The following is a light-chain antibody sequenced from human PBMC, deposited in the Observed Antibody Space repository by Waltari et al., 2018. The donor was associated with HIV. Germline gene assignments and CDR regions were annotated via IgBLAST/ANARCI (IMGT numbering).Light chain of an antibody. J-gene: IGLJ3*02. CDR2: GYG. V-gene: IGLV1-44*01. CDR1: SSNIGSNT. CDR3: ATWDDSLNAWV. Sequence: QSVLNQSPSASGPPGQRVILSRSGSSSNIGSNTLTWSQHFPGTAPKRLINGYGQGPSGVPERFSGSKSATSASLAISGLRSEDEADYYCATWDDSLNAWVFGGGTKLTVL.